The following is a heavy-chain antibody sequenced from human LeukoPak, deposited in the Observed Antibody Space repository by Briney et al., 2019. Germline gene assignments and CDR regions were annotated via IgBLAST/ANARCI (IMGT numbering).Heavy chain of an antibody. D-gene: IGHD1-1*01. CDR3: ARELQLDY. CDR2: ISSTGSSI. CDR1: GFTFSYYT. V-gene: IGHV3-21*01. Sequence: GGSLRLSCAASGFTFSYYTMSWVRQAPGKGLEWVSSISSTGSSIYYADSVKGRFTISRDNAKNSLYLQMSSLRVEDTAVYYCARELQLDYWGQGTLVAVSS. J-gene: IGHJ4*02.